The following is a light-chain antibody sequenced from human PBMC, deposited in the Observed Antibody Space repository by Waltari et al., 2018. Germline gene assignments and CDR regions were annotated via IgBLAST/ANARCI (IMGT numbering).Light chain of an antibody. V-gene: IGKV1-5*03. Sequence: DIQMTQSSSTLSAFVGDRVTTTCRASHDIDLYLAWYQQKPGKAPKLLIYKASSLKRGVPSRFSGSGSGTEFTLTISSLQPDDFATYHCQHYKTYPWTFGRGTKVDVK. J-gene: IGKJ1*01. CDR1: HDIDLY. CDR2: KAS. CDR3: QHYKTYPWT.